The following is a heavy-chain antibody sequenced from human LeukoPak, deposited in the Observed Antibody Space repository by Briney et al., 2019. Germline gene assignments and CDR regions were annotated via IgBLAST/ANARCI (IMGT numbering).Heavy chain of an antibody. V-gene: IGHV3-30*03. J-gene: IGHJ3*02. CDR3: ARVGSGSYFLDGFDI. Sequence: PGRSLRLSCAASGFTFSSYGMHWVRQAPGKGLEWVAVISCDGSNKYYADSVKGRFTISRDNSKNTLYLQMNSLRAEDTAVYYCARVGSGSYFLDGFDIWGQGTMVTVSS. CDR1: GFTFSSYG. D-gene: IGHD1-26*01. CDR2: ISCDGSNK.